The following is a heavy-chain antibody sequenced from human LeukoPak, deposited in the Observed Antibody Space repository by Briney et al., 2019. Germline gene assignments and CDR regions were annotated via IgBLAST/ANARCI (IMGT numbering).Heavy chain of an antibody. CDR3: ARDGRITMVRGVLTPAHQDY. D-gene: IGHD3-10*01. J-gene: IGHJ4*02. V-gene: IGHV3-21*05. Sequence: PGGSLRLSCAASGFTLSSYSMNWVRQAPGEGLEWVSYISSSSSSRYYADSVKGRFTISRDNAKTSLYLQMNSLRAEATAVYYCARDGRITMVRGVLTPAHQDYWGQGTLVTVSS. CDR1: GFTLSSYS. CDR2: ISSSSSSR.